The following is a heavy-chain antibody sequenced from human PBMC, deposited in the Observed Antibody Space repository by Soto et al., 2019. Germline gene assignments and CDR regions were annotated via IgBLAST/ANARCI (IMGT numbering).Heavy chain of an antibody. V-gene: IGHV3-23*01. CDR3: AKSRYSDSSGDFYDY. Sequence: GGSLSLSCAASAFTFNNYSMSWVRPAPGKGLEWVSGIGGSGRTTYYADSVKGRFTISRDNSNNTLFLQMNSLRAEDTAVYYCAKSRYSDSSGDFYDYWGQGTLVNVSS. CDR2: IGGSGRTT. J-gene: IGHJ4*02. D-gene: IGHD3-22*01. CDR1: AFTFNNYS.